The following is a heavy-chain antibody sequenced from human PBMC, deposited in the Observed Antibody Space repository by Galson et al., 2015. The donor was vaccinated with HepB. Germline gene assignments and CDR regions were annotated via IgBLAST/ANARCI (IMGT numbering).Heavy chain of an antibody. CDR3: ATGQQLGL. V-gene: IGHV3-23*01. J-gene: IGHJ4*02. D-gene: IGHD6-13*01. CDR2: ITANSDTT. Sequence: SLRLSCAASGFTFSIYAMSWVRQAPEKGLEWVSKITANSDTTNYADSVKGRFTIFRDNSKNTVYLQMSSLRAEDTALYCCATGQQLGLWGQGTLVTVSS. CDR1: GFTFSIYA.